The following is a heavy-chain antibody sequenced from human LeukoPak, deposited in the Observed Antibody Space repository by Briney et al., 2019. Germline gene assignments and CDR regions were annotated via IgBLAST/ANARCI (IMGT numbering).Heavy chain of an antibody. Sequence: ASVKVSCKASGYTFTSYAMNWVRQAPGQGLEWMGWINTNTGNPTYAQGFTGRFVFSLDTSVSTAYLQISSLKAEDTAVYYCARDLPGWSCSGGTCYSFGGFDYWGQGTLVTVSS. CDR1: GYTFTSYA. V-gene: IGHV7-4-1*02. D-gene: IGHD2-15*01. CDR2: INTNTGNP. CDR3: ARDLPGWSCSGGTCYSFGGFDY. J-gene: IGHJ4*02.